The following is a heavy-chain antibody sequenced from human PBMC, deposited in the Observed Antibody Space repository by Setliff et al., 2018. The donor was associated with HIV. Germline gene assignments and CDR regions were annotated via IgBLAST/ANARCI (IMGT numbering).Heavy chain of an antibody. J-gene: IGHJ4*02. V-gene: IGHV1-8*02. CDR1: GYTFTNYD. CDR2: MNPNSGRA. Sequence: ASVKVSCKASGYTFTNYDINWVRQSPGQGLEWLGWMNPNSGRAGSAQMFQGRLTMTRDTSTSTAYMEPSSLTSDDTAIYYCARGRRSWSPDFWGQGTLVTVSS. CDR3: ARGRRSWSPDF.